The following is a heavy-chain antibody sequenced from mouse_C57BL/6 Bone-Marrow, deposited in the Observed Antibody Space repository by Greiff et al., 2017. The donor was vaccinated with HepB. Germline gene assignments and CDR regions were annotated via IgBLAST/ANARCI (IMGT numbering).Heavy chain of an antibody. CDR2: ISSGSSTI. CDR3: ARGGDGYSVYFDY. D-gene: IGHD2-3*01. J-gene: IGHJ2*01. Sequence: EVQRVESGGGLVKPGGSLKLSCAASGFTFSDYGMHWVRQAPEKGLEWVAYISSGSSTIYYADTVKGRFTISRDNAKNTLFLQMTSLRSEDTAMYYCARGGDGYSVYFDYWGQGTTLTVSS. CDR1: GFTFSDYG. V-gene: IGHV5-17*01.